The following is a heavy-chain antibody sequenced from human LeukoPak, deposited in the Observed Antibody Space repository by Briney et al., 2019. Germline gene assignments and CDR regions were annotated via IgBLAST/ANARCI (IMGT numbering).Heavy chain of an antibody. CDR3: ARDSTSIVVVPAATDY. D-gene: IGHD2-2*01. CDR2: ISSSSYI. V-gene: IGHV3-21*01. CDR1: GFTFSSYS. Sequence: GGSLRLSCAASGFTFSSYSMNWVRQAPGKGLEWVSSISSSSYIYYADSVKGRFTISRDNAKNSLYLQMNSLRAEDTAVYYCARDSTSIVVVPAATDYWGQGTLVTVSS. J-gene: IGHJ4*02.